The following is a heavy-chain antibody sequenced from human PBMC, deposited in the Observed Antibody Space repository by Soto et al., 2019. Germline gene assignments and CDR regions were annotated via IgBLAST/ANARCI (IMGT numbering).Heavy chain of an antibody. CDR3: ARQGYSSGWYPTGYYYYGMDV. V-gene: IGHV5-51*01. Sequence: PGESLKISCKGSGYSFAGYWITWVRQKPGKGLEWMGIIYPGDSDTRYSPSFQGQVTISADKSISTAYLQWSSLKASDTAMYYCARQGYSSGWYPTGYYYYGMDVWGQGTTVTVSS. CDR2: IYPGDSDT. D-gene: IGHD6-19*01. J-gene: IGHJ6*02. CDR1: GYSFAGYW.